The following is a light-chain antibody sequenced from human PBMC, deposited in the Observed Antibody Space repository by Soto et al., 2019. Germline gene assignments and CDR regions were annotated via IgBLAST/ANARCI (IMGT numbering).Light chain of an antibody. Sequence: EIVMTQSPATLSVSPGERATLSCRASQSVSSNLAWYQQKPGQAPSLLIYGSSTRATGVPARFSGSGSATEFTLTISSLQSEAFAVYYCQQYNNWPPRYTFGQGTKLEIK. V-gene: IGKV3-15*01. J-gene: IGKJ2*01. CDR3: QQYNNWPPRYT. CDR2: GSS. CDR1: QSVSSN.